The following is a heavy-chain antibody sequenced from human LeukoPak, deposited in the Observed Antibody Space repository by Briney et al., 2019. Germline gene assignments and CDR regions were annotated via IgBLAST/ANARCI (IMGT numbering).Heavy chain of an antibody. D-gene: IGHD2-2*01. CDR2: ISSGSSHI. CDR1: GFTFSSYA. Sequence: PGGSLRLSCAGSGFTFSSYAMNWVRQAPGKGLEWVSSISSGSSHIYYADSVKGRFTISRDNAKNSVYLQLNSLRAEDTAVYYCARFSRADQYYFDYWGQGTLVTVSS. V-gene: IGHV3-21*01. CDR3: ARFSRADQYYFDY. J-gene: IGHJ4*02.